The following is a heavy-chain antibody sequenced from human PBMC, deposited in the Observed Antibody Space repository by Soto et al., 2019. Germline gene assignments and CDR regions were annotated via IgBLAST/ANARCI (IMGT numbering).Heavy chain of an antibody. CDR2: ISYDGSNK. J-gene: IGHJ4*02. CDR3: AKVFSYCSSTSCYDHDTVFSTPFDY. V-gene: IGHV3-30*18. Sequence: GGSLRLSCAASGFTFSSYGMHWVRQAPGKGLEWVAVISYDGSNKYYADSVKGRFTISRDNSKNTLYLKMNSLRAEDTAVYYCAKVFSYCSSTSCYDHDTVFSTPFDYWGQGTLVTVSS. CDR1: GFTFSSYG. D-gene: IGHD2-2*01.